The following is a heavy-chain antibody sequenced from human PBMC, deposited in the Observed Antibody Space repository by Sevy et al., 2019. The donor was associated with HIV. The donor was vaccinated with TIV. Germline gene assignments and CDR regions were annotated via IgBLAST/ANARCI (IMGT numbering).Heavy chain of an antibody. CDR2: VYYSGDT. V-gene: IGHV4-39*01. Sequence: SETLSLTCTVSSDSISSSSYFWGWVRQPPGKGLEWIASVYYSGDTYYNPSLKSRVTVSIDTSTNTFSLRVTSVSARDTAVYYCARHRVDDYVRGTSGPFDVWGRGTRVTVSS. CDR1: SDSISSSSYF. CDR3: ARHRVDDYVRGTSGPFDV. D-gene: IGHD3-16*01. J-gene: IGHJ2*01.